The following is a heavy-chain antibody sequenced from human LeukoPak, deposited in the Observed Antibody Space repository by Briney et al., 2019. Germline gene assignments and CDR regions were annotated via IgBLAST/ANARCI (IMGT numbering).Heavy chain of an antibody. D-gene: IGHD2-15*01. CDR3: TPGYCSGGSCYFGNY. J-gene: IGHJ4*02. V-gene: IGHV1-2*04. Sequence: ASVTVSCKASGYTFTGYYMHWVRQAPGQGLEWMGWINPNSGGTNYAQKFQGWVTMTRDTSISTAYMELSRLRSDDTAVYYCTPGYCSGGSCYFGNYWGQGTLVTVSS. CDR2: INPNSGGT. CDR1: GYTFTGYY.